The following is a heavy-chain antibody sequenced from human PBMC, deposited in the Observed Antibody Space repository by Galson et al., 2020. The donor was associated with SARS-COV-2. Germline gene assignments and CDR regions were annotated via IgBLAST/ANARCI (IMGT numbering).Heavy chain of an antibody. CDR3: AGTLGPYYYYAYGFDV. V-gene: IGHV3-53*01. CDR2: IYGGGYT. J-gene: IGHJ6*02. D-gene: IGHD3-16*01. Sequence: GESLKISCAASGFTVSSNYMTWVRQAPGKGLEWVSIIYGGGYTYYADSVKGRFTISRDNSKNTLYLQMNSLRAEDTAVYYCAGTLGPYYYYAYGFDVWGQGTTVTVSS. CDR1: GFTVSSNY.